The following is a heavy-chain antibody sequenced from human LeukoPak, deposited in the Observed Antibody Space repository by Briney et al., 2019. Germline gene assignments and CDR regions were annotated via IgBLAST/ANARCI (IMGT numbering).Heavy chain of an antibody. D-gene: IGHD6-13*01. CDR3: ARVTAAAALNWFDP. V-gene: IGHV1-69*04. CDR1: GGTFSSYA. J-gene: IGHJ5*02. CDR2: IIPIFGIA. Sequence: GSSVKVSCKASGGTFSSYAISWVRQAPGQGLEWMGRIIPIFGIANYAQKFQGRVTITADKSTSTAYMELSSLRSEDTAVYYCARVTAAAALNWFDPWGQGTLVTVSS.